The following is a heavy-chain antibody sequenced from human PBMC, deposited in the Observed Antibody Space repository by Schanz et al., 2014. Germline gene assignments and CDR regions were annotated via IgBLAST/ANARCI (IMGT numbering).Heavy chain of an antibody. CDR2: ISGTGGDDT. D-gene: IGHD3-22*01. J-gene: IGHJ4*02. V-gene: IGHV3-23*01. CDR3: AKDISDTSGKDDY. Sequence: VHLLESGGGLVEPGGSLRLSCAASGFSFGTYAMSWVRQAPGKGLLWVSSISGTGGDDTYYADSVKGRFTISRDNSKNTLFLQMNSLRVEDSAIYYCAKDISDTSGKDDYWGRGTLATVSS. CDR1: GFSFGTYA.